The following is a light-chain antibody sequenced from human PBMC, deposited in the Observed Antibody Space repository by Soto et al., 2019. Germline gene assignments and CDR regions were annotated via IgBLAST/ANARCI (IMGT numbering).Light chain of an antibody. CDR2: GAS. V-gene: IGKV3-20*01. CDR1: QRVSSSY. J-gene: IGKJ4*01. Sequence: EIVLTQSPGTLSLSPGERATLSCRASQRVSSSYLAWYQQKPGQAPSLLIYGASSRATGIPDRFSGSGSGTDFTLTISRLEPEDFAVYYCHQYDISPLTFGGGTKVEIK. CDR3: HQYDISPLT.